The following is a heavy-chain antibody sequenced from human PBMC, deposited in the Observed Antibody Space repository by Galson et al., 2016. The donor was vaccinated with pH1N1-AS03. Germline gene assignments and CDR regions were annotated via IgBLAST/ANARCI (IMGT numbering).Heavy chain of an antibody. V-gene: IGHV3-74*01. CDR1: GFTFSDYW. J-gene: IGHJ4*02. CDR3: ARGDRHAGSWVAY. Sequence: SLRLSCAASGFTFSDYWMHWVRQVPGKGPVWVSRMNRDGRYTTYADAVRGRFTISRDSAKSTLYLLLDGLTAEDAAVYYCARGDRHAGSWVAYWGQGTPVTVSS. CDR2: MNRDGRYT. D-gene: IGHD6-13*01.